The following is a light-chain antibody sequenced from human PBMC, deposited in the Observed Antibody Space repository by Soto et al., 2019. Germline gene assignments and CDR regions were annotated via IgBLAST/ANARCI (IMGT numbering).Light chain of an antibody. CDR3: QHYRRKT. CDR1: LSIGSD. CDR2: KAS. V-gene: IGKV1-5*03. J-gene: IGKJ1*01. Sequence: DIQMTQSPSTLSASVGNRVTITCRASLSIGSDLAWYQQKPGKAPKLLIYKASSLERGAPSRFSGSGSGTEFTLTISNLLPDDSATYYCQHYRRKTFGQGTKVDI.